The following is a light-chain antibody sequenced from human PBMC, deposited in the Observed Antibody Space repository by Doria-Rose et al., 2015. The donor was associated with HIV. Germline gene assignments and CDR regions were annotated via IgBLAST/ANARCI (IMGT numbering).Light chain of an antibody. CDR1: QSFSSTY. J-gene: IGKJ1*01. Sequence: TQSPGTLSLSPGERATLSCRASQSFSSTYLAWYQQQPDQAPSLLIYDGSTRATGIPDRFSASGSGTDFTLTINRLEPEDLALDYCHQYGTSWTFGQGTKVEI. CDR2: DGS. CDR3: HQYGTSWT. V-gene: IGKV3-20*01.